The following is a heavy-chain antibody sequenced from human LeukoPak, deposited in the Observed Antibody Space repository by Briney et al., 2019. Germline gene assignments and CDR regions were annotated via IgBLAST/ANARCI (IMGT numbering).Heavy chain of an antibody. CDR3: ARSSGYDFIVYYFDY. CDR2: IYHSGST. V-gene: IGHV4-38-2*01. J-gene: IGHJ4*02. CDR1: GYSISSGYY. D-gene: IGHD5-12*01. Sequence: SETLSLTCAVSGYSISSGYYWGWIRQPPGKGLEWIGSIYHSGSTYYNPSLKSRVTISVDTSKNQFSLKLSSVTAADTAVYYCARSSGYDFIVYYFDYWGQGTLVTVSS.